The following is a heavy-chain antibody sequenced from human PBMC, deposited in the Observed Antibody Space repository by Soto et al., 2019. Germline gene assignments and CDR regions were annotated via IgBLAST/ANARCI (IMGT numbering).Heavy chain of an antibody. D-gene: IGHD4-17*01. J-gene: IGHJ6*02. V-gene: IGHV1-69*13. CDR3: ASQATVTKYYYYYGMDV. CDR1: GGTFSSYA. Sequence: SVKVSCKASGGTFSSYAISWVRQAPGQGLEWMGGIIPIFGTANYAQKFQGRVTITADESTSTAYMELSSLRSEDTAVYYCASQATVTKYYYYYGMDVWGQGTTVTVSS. CDR2: IIPIFGTA.